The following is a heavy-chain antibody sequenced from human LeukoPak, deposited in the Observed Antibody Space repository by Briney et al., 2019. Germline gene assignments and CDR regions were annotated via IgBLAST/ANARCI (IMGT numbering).Heavy chain of an antibody. CDR3: ARDRANYSNQPDY. CDR2: ISSSSSYI. D-gene: IGHD4-11*01. Sequence: PGGSLRLSCAASGFTFSSYSMNWVRQAPGRGLEWVSSISSSSSYIYYADSVKGRFTISRDNAKNSLYLQMNSLRAEDTAVYYCARDRANYSNQPDYWGQGTLVTVS. CDR1: GFTFSSYS. V-gene: IGHV3-21*01. J-gene: IGHJ4*02.